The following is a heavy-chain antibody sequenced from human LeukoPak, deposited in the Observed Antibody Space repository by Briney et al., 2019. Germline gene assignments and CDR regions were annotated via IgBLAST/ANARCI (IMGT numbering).Heavy chain of an antibody. CDR1: GGTFSSYA. Sequence: ASVKVPCKASGGTFSSYAISWVRQAPGQGLEWMGGIIPIFGTANYAQKFQGRVTITADESTSTAYMELSSLRSEDTAVYYCASPGIAVAGTGNHWGQGTLVTVSS. D-gene: IGHD6-19*01. J-gene: IGHJ5*02. CDR3: ASPGIAVAGTGNH. CDR2: IIPIFGTA. V-gene: IGHV1-69*13.